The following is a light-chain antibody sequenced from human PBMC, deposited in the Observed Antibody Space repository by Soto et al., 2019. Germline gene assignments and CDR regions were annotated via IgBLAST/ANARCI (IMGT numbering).Light chain of an antibody. V-gene: IGLV2-23*01. J-gene: IGLJ3*02. Sequence: QSALTQPASVSGSPGQSITISCTGTSSDVGSYNLVSWYQQHPGTAPKLMIYEDKKRAPGVSNRFSGSTSGITASLTISVLQAEDEADYYCCSYAGSSTWVFGGGTKLTVL. CDR1: SSDVGSYNL. CDR2: EDK. CDR3: CSYAGSSTWV.